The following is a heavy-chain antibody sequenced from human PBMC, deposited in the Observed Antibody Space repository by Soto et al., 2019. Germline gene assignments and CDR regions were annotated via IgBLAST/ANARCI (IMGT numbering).Heavy chain of an antibody. CDR3: AKPPRGSGSPYVGSNWFDP. CDR1: GFTFSSYA. V-gene: IGHV3-23*01. CDR2: ISGSGGST. J-gene: IGHJ5*02. D-gene: IGHD3-10*01. Sequence: EVQLLESGGGLVQPGGSLRLSCAASGFTFSSYAMSWVRQAPGKGLEWVSAISGSGGSTYYADSVKGRFTISRDNSKNTLYLRMNSLRAEDTAVYYCAKPPRGSGSPYVGSNWFDPCGQGTLVIVSS.